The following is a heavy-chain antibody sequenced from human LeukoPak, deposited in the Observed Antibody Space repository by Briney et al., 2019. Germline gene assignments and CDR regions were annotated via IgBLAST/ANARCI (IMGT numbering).Heavy chain of an antibody. D-gene: IGHD6-19*01. Sequence: GGSLRLSCAASGFTFSSYAMSWVRQAPGKGLEWVSAISGSGGSTYYADSVKGRFTISRDNSKNTLYLQMNSLGAEDTAVYYCAKDLGSGWTELSDYWGQGTLVTVSS. CDR1: GFTFSSYA. J-gene: IGHJ4*02. CDR3: AKDLGSGWTELSDY. CDR2: ISGSGGST. V-gene: IGHV3-23*01.